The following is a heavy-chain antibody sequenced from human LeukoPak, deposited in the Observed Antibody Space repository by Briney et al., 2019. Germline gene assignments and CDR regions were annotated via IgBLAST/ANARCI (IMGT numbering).Heavy chain of an antibody. CDR1: GFTFSNAW. CDR2: IKSKTDGGTT. Sequence: GGSLRLSCAASGFTFSNAWMSWVRQAPGKGLEWVGRIKSKTDGGTTDYAAPVKGSFTISRDDSKNTLYLQMNSLKTEDTAVYYCTTDPLNWPHGEWLLSGGDIYYMDVWGKGTTVTVSS. D-gene: IGHD3-3*01. V-gene: IGHV3-15*01. J-gene: IGHJ6*03. CDR3: TTDPLNWPHGEWLLSGGDIYYMDV.